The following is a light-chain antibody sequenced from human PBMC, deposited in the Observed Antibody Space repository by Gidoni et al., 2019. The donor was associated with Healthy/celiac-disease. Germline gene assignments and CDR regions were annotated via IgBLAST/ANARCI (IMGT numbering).Light chain of an antibody. J-gene: IGLJ1*01. Sequence: QSVLTQPPSVSGATGQRVTISCTGSSSNIGAGYDVHWYPQLPGTAPKLLIYGNSNRPSGVPDRFSGSKSGTSASLAITGLQAEDEADYYCQSYDSSLSGYVFGTGTKVPVL. CDR2: GNS. CDR3: QSYDSSLSGYV. V-gene: IGLV1-40*01. CDR1: SSNIGAGYD.